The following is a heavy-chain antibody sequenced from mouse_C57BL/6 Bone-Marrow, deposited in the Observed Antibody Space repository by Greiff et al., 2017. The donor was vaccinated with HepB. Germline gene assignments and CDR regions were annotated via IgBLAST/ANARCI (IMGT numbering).Heavy chain of an antibody. J-gene: IGHJ4*01. D-gene: IGHD2-1*01. CDR2: ISNGGGST. Sequence: EVKVVESGGGLVQPGGSLKLSCAASGFTFSDYYMYWVRQTPEKRLEWVAYISNGGGSTYYPDTVKGRFTISRDNAKNTLYLQMSRLKSEDTAMYYCARHGEVRAMDYWGLGTSVTVSS. CDR1: GFTFSDYY. CDR3: ARHGEVRAMDY. V-gene: IGHV5-12*01.